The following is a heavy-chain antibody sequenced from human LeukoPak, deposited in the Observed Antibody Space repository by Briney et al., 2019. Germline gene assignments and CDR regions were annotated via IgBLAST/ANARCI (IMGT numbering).Heavy chain of an antibody. D-gene: IGHD3-16*01. V-gene: IGHV3-30*02. J-gene: IGHJ4*02. CDR3: ARRAGAYTHPYDY. CDR2: IRYDGSNK. CDR1: GFTFNKYG. Sequence: PGGSLRLSCAASGFTFNKYGMYWVRQAPGKGLEWVAFIRYDGSNKYYADSVKGRFTISRDNSKNTLYLQMNSLRAEDTAVYYCARRAGAYTHPYDYWGQGTLVTVSS.